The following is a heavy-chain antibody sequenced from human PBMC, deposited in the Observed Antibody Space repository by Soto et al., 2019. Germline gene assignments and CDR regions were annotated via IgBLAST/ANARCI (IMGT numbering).Heavy chain of an antibody. V-gene: IGHV4-61*01. CDR2: VYYSGIT. J-gene: IGHJ4*02. CDR1: GGSVSSQTHF. Sequence: QVQLQESGPQLVRPSETLSLSCSVSGGSVSSQTHFWTWIRQAPGKGLEWIGYVYYSGITNSNPSLTRRVTISADTPKNKIYLTLTSVTAADTAVYYCAREDMSGTYYFESWGQGTRVTVSS. D-gene: IGHD1-26*01. CDR3: AREDMSGTYYFES.